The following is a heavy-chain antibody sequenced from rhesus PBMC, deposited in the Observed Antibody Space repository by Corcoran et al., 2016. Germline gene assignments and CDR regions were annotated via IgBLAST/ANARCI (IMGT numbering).Heavy chain of an antibody. CDR1: GYSFTSSW. D-gene: IGHD4-29*01. CDR2: VNPGDSDT. Sequence: EVQLVQSGAEVKRPGESLRISCKTSGYSFTSSWLIWVRQMPRKGLEWMGSVNPGDSDTRYSPSFQGQVTISAEKSISTTYLQCSSLKASDTATYYCAKYGSSYNYGLDSWGQGVVVTVSS. CDR3: AKYGSSYNYGLDS. V-gene: IGHV5S1*01. J-gene: IGHJ6*01.